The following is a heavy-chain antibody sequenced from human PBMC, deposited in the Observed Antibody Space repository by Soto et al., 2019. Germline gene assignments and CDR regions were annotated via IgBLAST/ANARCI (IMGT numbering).Heavy chain of an antibody. CDR2: ISYDGSDK. CDR1: GFTFSSYG. V-gene: IGHV3-30*18. J-gene: IGHJ5*02. D-gene: IGHD3-16*01. Sequence: QVQLVESGGGVVQPGRSLRLSCAGSGFTFSSYGMHWVRQAPGKGLEWVAVISYDGSDKYYGDSVKGRFTISRDDFKNTLYLKMNSLRVEDTAIYYCAKTAGYDYVWGSSGLDPWGQGTLVTVSS. CDR3: AKTAGYDYVWGSSGLDP.